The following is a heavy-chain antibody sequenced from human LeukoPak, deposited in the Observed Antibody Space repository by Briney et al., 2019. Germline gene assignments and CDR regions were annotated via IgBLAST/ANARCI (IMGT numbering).Heavy chain of an antibody. CDR2: INTDGSST. CDR3: AREGRIYGVAFDI. D-gene: IGHD3-3*01. J-gene: IGHJ3*02. CDR1: GFTFSSYW. Sequence: GGSLRLSCAASGFTFSSYWMHWVRQAPGKGLVWVSRINTDGSSTSYADSVKGRFTISRDNAKNTLYLQMNSLGAEDTAVYYCAREGRIYGVAFDIWGQGTMVTVSS. V-gene: IGHV3-74*01.